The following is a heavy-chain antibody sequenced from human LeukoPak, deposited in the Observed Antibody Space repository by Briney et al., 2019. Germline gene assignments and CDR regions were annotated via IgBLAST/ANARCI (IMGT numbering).Heavy chain of an antibody. CDR1: GFTFSSYA. D-gene: IGHD6-13*01. CDR2: ISGSGGST. CDR3: AKAPRAAAGTYNGMDV. J-gene: IGHJ6*02. Sequence: GGSLRLSCAASGFTFSSYAMSWVRQAPGKGLEWVSAISGSGGSTYYAASVKGRFTISRDNSKNTLYLQMNSLTAEDTAVYYCAKAPRAAAGTYNGMDVWGQGTTVTVSS. V-gene: IGHV3-23*01.